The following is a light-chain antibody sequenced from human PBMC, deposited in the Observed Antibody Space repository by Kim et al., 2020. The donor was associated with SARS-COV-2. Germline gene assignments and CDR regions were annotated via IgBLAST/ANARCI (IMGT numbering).Light chain of an antibody. Sequence: EIVLIQSPATLSLSPGERATLSCRASQSVSSYLAWYQQKPGQAPRLLIYDASNRATGIPARFSGSGSGTDFTLTISSLEPEDFAVYYCQQHSNWPLYTFGQGTKVDIK. CDR2: DAS. CDR3: QQHSNWPLYT. J-gene: IGKJ2*01. V-gene: IGKV3-11*01. CDR1: QSVSSY.